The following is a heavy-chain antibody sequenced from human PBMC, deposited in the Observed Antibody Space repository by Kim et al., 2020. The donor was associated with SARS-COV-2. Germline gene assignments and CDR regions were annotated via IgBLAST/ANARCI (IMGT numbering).Heavy chain of an antibody. D-gene: IGHD6-19*01. J-gene: IGHJ6*02. Sequence: GGSLRLSCAASGFTFSDSPMHWVRQAPGKGPEWVSVISYDGTNKYYADSVRGRFTISRDNSKDTLYLHMNSLRIDDTGLYYCARDLAQWLASRYFYGMDVWGQGTTVTVSS. CDR1: GFTFSDSP. CDR2: ISYDGTNK. CDR3: ARDLAQWLASRYFYGMDV. V-gene: IGHV3-30-3*01.